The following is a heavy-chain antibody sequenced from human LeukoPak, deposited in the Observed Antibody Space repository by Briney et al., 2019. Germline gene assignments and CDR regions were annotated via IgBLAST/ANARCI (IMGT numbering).Heavy chain of an antibody. CDR1: GGSISSSSYY. CDR2: IYYSGST. V-gene: IGHV4-39*01. CDR3: AIVGGNYYDSSGFLDY. Sequence: SETLSLTCTVSGGSISSSSYYWGWIRQPPGKGLEWIGSIYYSGSTYYNPSLKSRVTISVDTSKNQFSLKLSSVTAADTAVYYCAIVGGNYYDSSGFLDYWGQGTLVTVSS. J-gene: IGHJ4*02. D-gene: IGHD3-22*01.